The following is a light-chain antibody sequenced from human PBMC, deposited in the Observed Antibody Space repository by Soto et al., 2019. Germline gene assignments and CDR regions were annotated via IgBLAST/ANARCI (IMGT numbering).Light chain of an antibody. CDR3: QQYGRT. CDR1: QSVSTY. J-gene: IGKJ2*01. V-gene: IGKV3-11*01. CDR2: EAS. Sequence: EVVLTQSPATMSLYPGEGATLSCRASQSVSTYLAWYQQKPGQAPRLLIFEASKRATGIPDRISGSGSGTDFTLTISSLEPEDFAVYYCQQYGRTFGQGTKLEIK.